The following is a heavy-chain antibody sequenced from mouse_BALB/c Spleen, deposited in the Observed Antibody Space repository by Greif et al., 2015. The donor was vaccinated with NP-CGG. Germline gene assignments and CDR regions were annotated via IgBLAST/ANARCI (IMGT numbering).Heavy chain of an antibody. J-gene: IGHJ4*01. D-gene: IGHD2-10*02. CDR3: ARKLKYGNYYAMDY. V-gene: IGHV2-2*02. CDR2: IWSGGST. CDR1: GFSLTSYG. Sequence: QVQLQQSGPGLVQPSQSLSITCTVSGFSLTSYGVHWVRQSPGKGLEWLGVIWSGGSTDYNAAFISRLSISKDNSKSXVFFKMNSLQANDTAIYYCARKLKYGNYYAMDYWGQGTSVTVSS.